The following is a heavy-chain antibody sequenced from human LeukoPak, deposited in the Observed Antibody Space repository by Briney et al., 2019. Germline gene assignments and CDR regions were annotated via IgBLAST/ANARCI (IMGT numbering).Heavy chain of an antibody. CDR1: GYTLTELS. CDR3: ARVSDPYYGSGSFHFDY. J-gene: IGHJ4*02. V-gene: IGHV1-24*01. D-gene: IGHD3-10*01. CDR2: FDPEDGET. Sequence: EASVKVSCKVSGYTLTELSMHWVRQAPGKGLEWMGGFDPEDGETIYAQKFQGRVTMTEDTSTDTAYMELSSLRSADTAVYYCARVSDPYYGSGSFHFDYWGQGTLVTVSS.